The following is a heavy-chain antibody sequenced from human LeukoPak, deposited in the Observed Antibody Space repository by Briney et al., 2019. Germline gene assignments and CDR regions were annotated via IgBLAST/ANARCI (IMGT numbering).Heavy chain of an antibody. CDR2: ISAYNGNT. Sequence: ASVKVSCKASGYTFTSYGISWVRQAPGQGLEWMGWISAYNGNTNYAQKLQGRVTMTTDTSTSTADMELRSLRSDDTAVYYCARDRLDYYYGSSFLDYWGQGTLVTVSS. D-gene: IGHD3-10*01. CDR3: ARDRLDYYYGSSFLDY. CDR1: GYTFTSYG. V-gene: IGHV1-18*01. J-gene: IGHJ4*02.